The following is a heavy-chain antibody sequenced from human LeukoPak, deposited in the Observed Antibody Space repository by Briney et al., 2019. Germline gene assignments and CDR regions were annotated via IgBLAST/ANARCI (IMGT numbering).Heavy chain of an antibody. Sequence: GGSLRLSCVASGFTFGKYWMSWVRQVPGKGLEWVSGINWNGGSTGYADSVKGRFTISRDNAKNSLYLQMNSLRAEDTALYYCARAQYYGSGSYPFDYWGQGTLVTVSS. D-gene: IGHD3-10*01. J-gene: IGHJ4*02. V-gene: IGHV3-20*04. CDR1: GFTFGKYW. CDR3: ARAQYYGSGSYPFDY. CDR2: INWNGGST.